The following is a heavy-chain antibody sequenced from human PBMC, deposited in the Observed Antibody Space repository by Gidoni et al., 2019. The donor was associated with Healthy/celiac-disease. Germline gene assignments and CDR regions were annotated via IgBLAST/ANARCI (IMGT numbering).Heavy chain of an antibody. Sequence: EVQLVESGGGLVQPGGSLRLSCAASGFTFRSAALSSGRQGPGTGREWVSAISGSGGSTYYADSVKGRFTISRDNSKNTLYLQMNSLRAEDTAVYYCAKGSSIATKPILYYYYYYMDVWGKGTTVTVSS. V-gene: IGHV3-23*04. CDR2: ISGSGGST. CDR1: GFTFRSAA. CDR3: AKGSSIATKPILYYYYYYMDV. J-gene: IGHJ6*03. D-gene: IGHD6-6*01.